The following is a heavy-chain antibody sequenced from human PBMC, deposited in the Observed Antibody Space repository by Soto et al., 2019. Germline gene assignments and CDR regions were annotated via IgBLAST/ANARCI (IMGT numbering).Heavy chain of an antibody. CDR2: ISYDGSNK. J-gene: IGHJ4*02. V-gene: IGHV3-30*18. CDR3: AKAGGGSLGYFDY. Sequence: QVQLVESGGGVVQPGRSLRLSCAASGFTFSSYGMHWVRQAPGKGLEWVAVISYDGSNKYYADSVKGRFTISRDNSKNTLYLQMNSLRAEDTAVYYCAKAGGGSLGYFDYWGQGTLVSVSS. CDR1: GFTFSSYG. D-gene: IGHD1-26*01.